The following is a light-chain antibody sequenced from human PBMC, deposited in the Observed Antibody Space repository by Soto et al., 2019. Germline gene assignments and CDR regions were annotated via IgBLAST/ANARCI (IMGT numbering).Light chain of an antibody. V-gene: IGKV3-15*01. CDR2: GAS. CDR1: QSVSSN. Sequence: EIVMTQSPATLSVSPGENATLSCRASQSVSSNLAWYQQKPGQAPRLLIYGASTRATGIPARFSGSGSGTEFTLTISSLQSEDFAVYYCQQYNNWPQTFGQGTRLEI. CDR3: QQYNNWPQT. J-gene: IGKJ5*01.